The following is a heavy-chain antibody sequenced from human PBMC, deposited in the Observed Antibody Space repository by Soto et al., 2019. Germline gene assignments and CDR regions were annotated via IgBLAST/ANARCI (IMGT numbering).Heavy chain of an antibody. CDR1: GGTFSTYA. Sequence: QVQLVQSGAEVKKPESSVKVSCKAPGGTFSTYAISWVRQAPGQGLEWMGGIIPMFGTANYAQRFQDRVTITADYSTITVYMELSSLRSEDTAVYFCASGIHLWLRRINNGYSGWGQGTLVTVSS. CDR3: ASGIHLWLRRINNGYSG. CDR2: IIPMFGTA. V-gene: IGHV1-69*12. D-gene: IGHD5-12*01. J-gene: IGHJ4*02.